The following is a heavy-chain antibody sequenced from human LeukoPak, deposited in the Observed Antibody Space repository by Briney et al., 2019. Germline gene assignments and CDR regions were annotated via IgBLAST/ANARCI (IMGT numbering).Heavy chain of an antibody. V-gene: IGHV3-21*01. CDR1: GFTFRSYN. J-gene: IGHJ4*02. CDR2: ISSSSSSI. CDR3: ARDQGSGWWAY. Sequence: PGGSLRLSCAASGFTFRSYNFQWVRQAPGKGLERVSFISSSSSSIYYADSVKGRFTISRDNAKNSLYLQMNSLRAEDTAVYYCARDQGSGWWAYWGQGTLVTVSS. D-gene: IGHD6-19*01.